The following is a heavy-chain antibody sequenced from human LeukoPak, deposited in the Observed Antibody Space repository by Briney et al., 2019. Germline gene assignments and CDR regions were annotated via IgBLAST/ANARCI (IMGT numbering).Heavy chain of an antibody. CDR3: AGLLGYSSSWYYLDY. D-gene: IGHD6-13*01. CDR2: IYTSGST. V-gene: IGHV4-4*09. Sequence: SETLSLTCTVSGVSISSYYWSWIRQPPGKGLEWIGYIYTSGSTNYNPSLKSRGTISVDTSKNQFSLKLSSVTAADTAMYYCAGLLGYSSSWYYLDYWGQGSLVTVSS. J-gene: IGHJ4*02. CDR1: GVSISSYY.